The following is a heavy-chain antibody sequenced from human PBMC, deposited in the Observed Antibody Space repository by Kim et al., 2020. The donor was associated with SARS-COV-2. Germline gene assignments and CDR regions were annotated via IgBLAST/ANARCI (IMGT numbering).Heavy chain of an antibody. Sequence: GGSLRLSCAASGFTFSSYAMHWVRQAPGKGLEWVAVISYDGSNKYYADSVKGRFTISRDNSKNTLYLQMNSLRAEDTAVYYCARSPVYSNYYFDYWGQGTLVTVSS. CDR1: GFTFSSYA. CDR3: ARSPVYSNYYFDY. D-gene: IGHD4-4*01. CDR2: ISYDGSNK. J-gene: IGHJ4*02. V-gene: IGHV3-30-3*01.